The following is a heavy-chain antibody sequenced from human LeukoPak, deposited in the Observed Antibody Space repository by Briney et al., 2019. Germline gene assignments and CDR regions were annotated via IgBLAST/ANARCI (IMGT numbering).Heavy chain of an antibody. CDR1: GFTFSSYA. CDR2: ISGSGGST. D-gene: IGHD2-15*01. V-gene: IGHV3-23*01. J-gene: IGHJ4*02. CDR3: AKGSGVVVAGTRGYFDY. Sequence: GGSLRLSCAASGFTFSSYAMSWVRQAPGKGLEWVSAISGSGGSTYYADSVKGRLTISRDNSKNTLYLQMNSLRAEDTAVYYCAKGSGVVVAGTRGYFDYWGQGTLVTVSS.